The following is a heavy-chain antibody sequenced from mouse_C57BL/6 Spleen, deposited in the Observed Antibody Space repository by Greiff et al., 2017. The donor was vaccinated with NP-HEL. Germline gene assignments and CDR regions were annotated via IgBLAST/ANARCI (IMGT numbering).Heavy chain of an antibody. CDR2: IDPSDSYT. Sequence: QVQLQQPGAELVRPGTSVKLSCKASGYTFTSYWMHWVKQRPGQDLEWIGVIDPSDSYTNYNQKFKGKATLTVDTSSSTAYMQLSSLTSEDSAVYYCARGGDGSLYWYFDVWGTGTTVTVSS. D-gene: IGHD2-3*01. V-gene: IGHV1-59*01. CDR3: ARGGDGSLYWYFDV. CDR1: GYTFTSYW. J-gene: IGHJ1*03.